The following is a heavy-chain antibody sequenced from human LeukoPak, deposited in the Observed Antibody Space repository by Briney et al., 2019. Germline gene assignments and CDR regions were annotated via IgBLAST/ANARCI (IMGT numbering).Heavy chain of an antibody. D-gene: IGHD2-2*01. J-gene: IGHJ5*02. CDR2: INHSGST. CDR1: GFTFSSYG. Sequence: PGRSLRLSCAASGFTFSSYGMHWVRQPPGKGLEWIGEINHSGSTNYNPSLKSRVTISVDTSKNQFSLKLSSVTAADTAVYYCARGGGIVVVPAAPYNWFDPWGQGTLVTVSS. V-gene: IGHV4-34*01. CDR3: ARGGGIVVVPAAPYNWFDP.